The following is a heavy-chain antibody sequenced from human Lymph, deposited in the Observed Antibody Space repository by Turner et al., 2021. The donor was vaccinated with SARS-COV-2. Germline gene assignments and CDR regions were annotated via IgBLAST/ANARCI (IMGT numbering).Heavy chain of an antibody. CDR3: AKDRGGEQLVRLFDY. CDR1: GFTFDDYA. CDR2: IIWNSGSI. D-gene: IGHD6-6*01. V-gene: IGHV3-9*01. Sequence: EVQLVESGGGLVQPGRSLRLSCAASGFTFDDYAMPWVRQAPGKGLEWVSGIIWNSGSIGYAASVKGRFTISRDNAKNSLYLQMNSLRAEDTAFYYCAKDRGGEQLVRLFDYWGQGTLVTVSS. J-gene: IGHJ4*02.